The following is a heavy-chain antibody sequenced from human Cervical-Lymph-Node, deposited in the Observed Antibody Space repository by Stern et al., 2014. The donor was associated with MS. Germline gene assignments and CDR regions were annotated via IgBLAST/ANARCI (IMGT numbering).Heavy chain of an antibody. CDR3: VREGRRGYSYYT. J-gene: IGHJ5*02. CDR1: GETFSSSG. CDR2: SIPFISTP. Sequence: QLVESGAEVKKPGSSVKVSCKVSGETFSSSGISWVRQAPGQGLAWGGGSIPFISTPNYAQRFQGRDTIVTDESTRTVYLELSSLRFEDTAVYYCVREGRRGYSYYTWVQGTLVTVSS. V-gene: IGHV1-69*05. D-gene: IGHD5-24*01.